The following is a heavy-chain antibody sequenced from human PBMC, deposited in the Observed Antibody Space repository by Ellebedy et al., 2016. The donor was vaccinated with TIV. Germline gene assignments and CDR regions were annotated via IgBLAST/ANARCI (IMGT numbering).Heavy chain of an antibody. V-gene: IGHV4-4*07. CDR1: DDSVTSYF. J-gene: IGHJ6*02. CDR2: IYTSGST. D-gene: IGHD3-10*01. Sequence: SETLSLXXTVSDDSVTSYFWSWIRQPAGKGLEWIGRIYTSGSTNYNPSLKSRVTMSVDTSKTQFSLKLTSVTAADTAVYYCARDRYGSGKNYYYYGMDVWGQGTLVTVSS. CDR3: ARDRYGSGKNYYYYGMDV.